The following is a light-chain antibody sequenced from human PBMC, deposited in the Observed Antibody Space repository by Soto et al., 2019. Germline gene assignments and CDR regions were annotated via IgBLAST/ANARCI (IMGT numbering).Light chain of an antibody. CDR3: QQYGSSPRT. Sequence: EIVLTQSPGKLSLSPGARATLSCRASRSLSSSYVVWYQQKPGQAPRLLIYGASSRATGIPDRFSGSGSGTDFTLTNSRLEPEDLAVYYGQQYGSSPRTFGQGTKVEIK. V-gene: IGKV3-20*01. J-gene: IGKJ1*01. CDR2: GAS. CDR1: RSLSSSY.